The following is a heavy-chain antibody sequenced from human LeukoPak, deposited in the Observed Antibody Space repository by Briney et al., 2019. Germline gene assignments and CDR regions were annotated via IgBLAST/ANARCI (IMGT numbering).Heavy chain of an antibody. CDR1: GYSFTNYW. V-gene: IGHV5-51*01. Sequence: GESLKIPCKGSGYSFTNYWIGWVRQMPGKGLEWMGLVYPGDSDIRYSPSFDGQVTISADRSITTAYLQWSSLKASDTAIYYCARRRGGWYYFDYWGQGTLVTVSS. CDR2: VYPGDSDI. CDR3: ARRRGGWYYFDY. J-gene: IGHJ4*02. D-gene: IGHD6-19*01.